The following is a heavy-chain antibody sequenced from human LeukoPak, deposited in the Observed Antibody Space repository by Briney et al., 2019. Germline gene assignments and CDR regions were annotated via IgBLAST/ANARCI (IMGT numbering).Heavy chain of an antibody. V-gene: IGHV3-30*02. J-gene: IGHJ4*02. CDR2: MRYEGSDK. CDR1: GFTFTTYG. CDR3: AKVSVREVYSFDY. D-gene: IGHD3-10*01. Sequence: RGSLRHSSAAPGFTFTTYGMHSVRPAPRKGLGRVAFMRYEGSDKDKQDFVNGRFTISRDNYKNTLYLQMSSLRAEDTAVYYCAKVSVREVYSFDYWGQGTLVTVSS.